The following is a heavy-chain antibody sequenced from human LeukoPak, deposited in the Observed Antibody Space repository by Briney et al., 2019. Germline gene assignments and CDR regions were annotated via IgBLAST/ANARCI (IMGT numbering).Heavy chain of an antibody. Sequence: PGGSLRLSCAASGFTFSSYSMNWVRQAPGKGLEWVSSISSSRSYIYYADSVKGRFAISRDNAKNSLYLQMNSLRAEDTAVYYCARASSIAARRPNWFDPWGQGTLVTVSS. V-gene: IGHV3-21*01. CDR2: ISSSRSYI. CDR3: ARASSIAARRPNWFDP. D-gene: IGHD6-6*01. CDR1: GFTFSSYS. J-gene: IGHJ5*02.